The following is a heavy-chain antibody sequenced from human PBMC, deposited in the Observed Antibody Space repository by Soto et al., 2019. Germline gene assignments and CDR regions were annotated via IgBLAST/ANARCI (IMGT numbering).Heavy chain of an antibody. J-gene: IGHJ5*02. CDR2: IKQDGSEK. Sequence: EVHLVESGGGLVQPGGSLRLSCAASGFTFSSSWMSWVRQAPGRGLEWVANIKQDGSEKSYVDSVKGRFTISRDNAKNSVYLQMNSLRVEDTAMYYCTRDRAVATRSGCFDPWGQGTRVTVSS. D-gene: IGHD1-1*01. CDR1: GFTFSSSW. CDR3: TRDRAVATRSGCFDP. V-gene: IGHV3-7*03.